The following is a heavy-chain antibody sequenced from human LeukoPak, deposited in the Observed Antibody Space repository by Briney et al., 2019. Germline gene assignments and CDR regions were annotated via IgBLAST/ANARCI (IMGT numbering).Heavy chain of an antibody. V-gene: IGHV3-7*01. D-gene: IGHD7-27*01. CDR2: INLRGGAS. CDR3: AAWGLYNF. Sequence: GGSLRLSCAASGFRLSDYWMNWVRQAPGKGLEWVANINLRGGASLYVDSVRGRFTISRDNAKNSLYLQMSSLKVEDTAVYYCAAWGLYNFWGQGTLVTVSS. CDR1: GFRLSDYW. J-gene: IGHJ4*02.